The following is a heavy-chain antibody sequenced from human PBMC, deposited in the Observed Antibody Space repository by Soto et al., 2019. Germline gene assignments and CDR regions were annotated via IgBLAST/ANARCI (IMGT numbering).Heavy chain of an antibody. CDR1: GGXFSSYA. D-gene: IGHD6-19*01. Sequence: QVQLVQSGAEVKKPGSSVKVSCKASGGXFSSYAISWVRQAPGQGLEWMGGIIPIFGTAKYAQKFQGRVTITADESTSTADMELSSLRSEDTAVYYCARAYSSGWPVTPWYWYFYLWGRGTLVTVSS. CDR2: IIPIFGTA. CDR3: ARAYSSGWPVTPWYWYFYL. V-gene: IGHV1-69*01. J-gene: IGHJ2*01.